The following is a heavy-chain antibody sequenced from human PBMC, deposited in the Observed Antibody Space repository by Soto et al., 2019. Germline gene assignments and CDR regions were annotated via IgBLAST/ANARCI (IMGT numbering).Heavy chain of an antibody. CDR3: ARLAGYCSGTSCYGYYGMYV. V-gene: IGHV4-39*01. D-gene: IGHD2-2*01. J-gene: IGHJ6*02. Sequence: SETLSLTCSVSGGSISSFPYSWGWIRQPPGKGLEWIGTFHYSGRTYYSPSLESRVTISVDTSKNQFSLKVSSVTAADTAVFYCARLAGYCSGTSCYGYYGMYVWGQGTTVTVSS. CDR1: GGSISSFPYS. CDR2: FHYSGRT.